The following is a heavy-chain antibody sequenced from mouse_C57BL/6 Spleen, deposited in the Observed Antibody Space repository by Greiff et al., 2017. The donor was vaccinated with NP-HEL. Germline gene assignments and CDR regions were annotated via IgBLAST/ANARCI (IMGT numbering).Heavy chain of an antibody. CDR1: GYTFTSYG. CDR2: IYPSSGET. J-gene: IGHJ2*01. D-gene: IGHD1-1*01. V-gene: IGHV1-81*01. Sequence: QVQLQQSGAELARPGSSVKLSCKASGYTFTSYGISWVKQRTGQGLEWIGDIYPSSGETYYNEKFKGKATLTADKSSSTAYMELRSLTSEDSAVYVCAYYYGSRLYFYDRGKGTTLTAAS. CDR3: AYYYGSRLYFYD.